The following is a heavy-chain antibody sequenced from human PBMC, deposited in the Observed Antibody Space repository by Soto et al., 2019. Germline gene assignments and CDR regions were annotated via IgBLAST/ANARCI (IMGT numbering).Heavy chain of an antibody. V-gene: IGHV1-69*08. J-gene: IGHJ4*02. CDR2: IIPILGIA. CDR3: ARDPYVGSGYDYFDY. Sequence: QVQLVQSGAEVKKPGSSVKVSCKASGGTFSSYTISWVRQAPGQGLEWMGRIIPILGIANYAQKFQGRVTITADKSTSTAYMELSSLRSEDTAVYYCARDPYVGSGYDYFDYWGQGTLVTVSS. CDR1: GGTFSSYT. D-gene: IGHD5-12*01.